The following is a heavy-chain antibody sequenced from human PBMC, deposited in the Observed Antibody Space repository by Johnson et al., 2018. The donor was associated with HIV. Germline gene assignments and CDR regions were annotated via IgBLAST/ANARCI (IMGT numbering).Heavy chain of an antibody. D-gene: IGHD1-14*01. CDR1: GFTFDDYG. Sequence: VQLVESGGGMIRPGGSLRLSCAASGFTFDDYGMRWVRQGPGRGLEWISGINWNGGSTGYADSVKGRFTISRDNAKNSLYLQMNSLREEDTALYYCARVSRLGDITLLSDAFDIWGQGTMVTVSS. CDR2: INWNGGST. J-gene: IGHJ3*02. V-gene: IGHV3-20*04. CDR3: ARVSRLGDITLLSDAFDI.